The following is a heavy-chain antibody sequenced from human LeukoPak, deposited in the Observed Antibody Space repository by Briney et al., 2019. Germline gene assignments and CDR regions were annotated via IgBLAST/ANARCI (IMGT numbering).Heavy chain of an antibody. Sequence: GGSLRLSCAASGFTFSNYELNWVRQAPGKGLEWLSYISSSGRNIYYADSMKGRFTISRDNAKSSLYLQMNSLRAEDTAVYYCARDLVQLWSKDYWGQGTLVTVSS. CDR2: ISSSGRNI. CDR1: GFTFSNYE. D-gene: IGHD5-18*01. CDR3: ARDLVQLWSKDY. J-gene: IGHJ4*02. V-gene: IGHV3-48*03.